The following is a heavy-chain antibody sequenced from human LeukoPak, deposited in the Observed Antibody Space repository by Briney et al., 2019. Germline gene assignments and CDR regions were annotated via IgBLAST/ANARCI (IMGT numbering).Heavy chain of an antibody. CDR1: GFTFSSYW. V-gene: IGHV3-74*01. CDR2: INSDGSST. CDR3: ASQTTVKYFFDY. J-gene: IGHJ4*02. D-gene: IGHD4-17*01. Sequence: PGGSLRLSCAASGFTFSSYWMHWVREAPGKGLVWVSRINSDGSSTTYAAAVKGRFSISRDNAKNTLYLQLNSLRGEDTAVYYCASQTTVKYFFDYWGQGTLVTVSS.